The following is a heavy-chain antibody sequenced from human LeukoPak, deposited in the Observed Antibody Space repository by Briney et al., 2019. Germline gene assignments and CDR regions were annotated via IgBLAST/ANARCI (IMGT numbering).Heavy chain of an antibody. Sequence: GGSLRLSCAASGFTFSSYGMHWVRQAPGKGLEWVAFIRYDGSNKYYADSVQGRFTISRDNSKNTLFLQMNSLTAEDTAVYYCAKGAEEGVVITSVYYYYMDVWGKGTTVTISS. D-gene: IGHD3-22*01. V-gene: IGHV3-30*02. CDR1: GFTFSSYG. CDR3: AKGAEEGVVITSVYYYYMDV. J-gene: IGHJ6*03. CDR2: IRYDGSNK.